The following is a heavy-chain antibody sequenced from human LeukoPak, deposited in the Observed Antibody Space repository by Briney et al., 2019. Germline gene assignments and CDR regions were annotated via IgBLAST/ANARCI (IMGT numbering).Heavy chain of an antibody. CDR2: MNPNSGNT. D-gene: IGHD3/OR15-3a*01. Sequence: ASVKVSCKASGYSFTSYDINWVRQATGQGLEWMGWMNPNSGNTGYAQKFQGRVTMTKNTSITTAYMELSSLRSEDTAVYYCARALSWTPESYYYRDVWAKGPRSPSP. CDR1: GYSFTSYD. CDR3: ARALSWTPESYYYRDV. V-gene: IGHV1-8*01. J-gene: IGHJ6*03.